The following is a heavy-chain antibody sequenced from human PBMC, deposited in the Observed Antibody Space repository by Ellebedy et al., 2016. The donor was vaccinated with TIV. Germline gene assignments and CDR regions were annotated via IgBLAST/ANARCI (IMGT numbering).Heavy chain of an antibody. D-gene: IGHD6-19*01. V-gene: IGHV3-30-3*01. J-gene: IGHJ6*03. CDR1: GFTFSSYA. Sequence: GESLKISXAASGFTFSSYAMHWVRQAPGKRLEWVAVISYDGSNKYYADSVKGRFTISRDNSKNTLYLQMNSLRAEDTAVYYCARDGAAVAGLYYYYYYMDVWGKGTTVTVSS. CDR3: ARDGAAVAGLYYYYYYMDV. CDR2: ISYDGSNK.